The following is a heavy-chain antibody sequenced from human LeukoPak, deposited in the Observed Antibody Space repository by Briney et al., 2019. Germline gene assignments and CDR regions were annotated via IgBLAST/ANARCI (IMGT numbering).Heavy chain of an antibody. J-gene: IGHJ6*03. Sequence: GASVKVSCKASGYTFTSYDINWVRQATGQGLEWMGWMNPNSGNTGYAQKFQGRVTMTRNTSISTAYMELSSLRSEDTAVYYCARGLRGSSSWYYYYYYYMDVWGKGTTVTVSS. CDR3: ARGLRGSSSWYYYYYYYMDV. CDR1: GYTFTSYD. D-gene: IGHD6-13*01. CDR2: MNPNSGNT. V-gene: IGHV1-8*01.